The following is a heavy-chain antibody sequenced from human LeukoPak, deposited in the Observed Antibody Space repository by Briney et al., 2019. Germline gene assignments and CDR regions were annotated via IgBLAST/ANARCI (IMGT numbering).Heavy chain of an antibody. J-gene: IGHJ5*02. CDR1: GYTFTGYY. V-gene: IGHV1-2*02. D-gene: IGHD6-6*01. CDR2: INPNSGGT. CDR3: AREYSSSSGYNWFDP. Sequence: ASVKVSCKASGYTFTGYYMHWVRQAPGQGLEWMGWINPNSGGTNYAQKFQGRVTMTRDTSISTAYMELSRLRSDDTAVYYCAREYSSSSGYNWFDPWGQGTLVTVSS.